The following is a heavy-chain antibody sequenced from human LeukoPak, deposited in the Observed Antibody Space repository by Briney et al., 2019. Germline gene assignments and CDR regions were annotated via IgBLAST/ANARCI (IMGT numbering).Heavy chain of an antibody. CDR3: AKRDAKISGSDSFDI. J-gene: IGHJ3*02. Sequence: GRSLRLSCAASGFTFSSYGMHWVRQAPGKGLEWVAVIWNDGSNEKYADSVKGRFTISRDNSENTLYLQMNSLRAEDTAMYYCAKRDAKISGSDSFDIWGQGTMVTVSS. D-gene: IGHD3-10*01. CDR1: GFTFSSYG. CDR2: IWNDGSNE. V-gene: IGHV3-33*06.